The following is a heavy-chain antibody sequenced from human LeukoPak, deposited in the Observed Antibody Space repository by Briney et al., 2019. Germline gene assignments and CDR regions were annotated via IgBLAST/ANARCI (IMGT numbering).Heavy chain of an antibody. CDR3: ARRSVDLLYDRDY. J-gene: IGHJ4*02. V-gene: IGHV4-39*01. CDR2: IYYSGST. D-gene: IGHD3-22*01. Sequence: SETLSLTCTVSGGSISSSSSYWGWIRQPPGTGLEWIGIIYYSGSTYYNPSLKSRVTISVDTSKNQFSLKLSSVTAADTAVYYCARRSVDLLYDRDYWGQGTLVTVSS. CDR1: GGSISSSSSY.